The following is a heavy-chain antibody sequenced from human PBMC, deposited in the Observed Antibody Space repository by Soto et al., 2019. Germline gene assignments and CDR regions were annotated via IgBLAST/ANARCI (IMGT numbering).Heavy chain of an antibody. V-gene: IGHV3-33*01. D-gene: IGHD5-18*01. CDR1: GFSFSTYG. J-gene: IGHJ6*02. CDR3: ARVEAPLIHSDHYYYGMDV. Sequence: QVQLVESGGGVVRPGRSLRLACEASGFSFSTYGMHWVHQAPGKGLQWVAVIWYDGTNAYYADSVKGRFTISRDNSKDTLYLEMNNLRAEDTAVYYCARVEAPLIHSDHYYYGMDVWGQGTTVTV. CDR2: IWYDGTNA.